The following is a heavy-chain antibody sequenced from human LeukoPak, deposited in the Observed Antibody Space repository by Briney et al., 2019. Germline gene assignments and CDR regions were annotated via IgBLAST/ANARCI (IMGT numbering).Heavy chain of an antibody. CDR2: ISGSGGST. D-gene: IGHD3-22*01. CDR1: GFTFSSYA. CDR3: AKTYYYDSSGFSDYYFDY. Sequence: GGSLRLSCAASGFTFSSYAMSWVRQAPGKGLEWVSAISGSGGSTYYADSVKGRFTISRDNSKNTLYLQMNSLRAEDTAVYYCAKTYYYDSSGFSDYYFDYWGQGTLVTVSS. V-gene: IGHV3-23*01. J-gene: IGHJ4*02.